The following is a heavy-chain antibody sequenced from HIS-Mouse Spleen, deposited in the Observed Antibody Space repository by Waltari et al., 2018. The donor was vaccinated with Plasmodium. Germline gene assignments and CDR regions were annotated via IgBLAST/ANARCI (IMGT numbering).Heavy chain of an antibody. J-gene: IGHJ4*02. Sequence: EVQLVESGGGLVQHGGSVRLSCAAPGLPGRATHMRWFRQAPGKGLEWVSVIYSGGSTYYADSVKGRVTISRDNSKNTLYLQMNSLRAEDTAVYYCAIPRSIAAAGLDYWGQGTLVTVSS. CDR2: IYSGGST. V-gene: IGHV3-66*04. D-gene: IGHD6-13*01. CDR3: AIPRSIAAAGLDY. CDR1: GLPGRATH.